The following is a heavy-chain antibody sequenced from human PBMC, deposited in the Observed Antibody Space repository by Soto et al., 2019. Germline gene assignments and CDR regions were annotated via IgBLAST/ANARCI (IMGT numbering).Heavy chain of an antibody. CDR1: GLPFGPFG. J-gene: IGHJ4*02. Sequence: QVQLVESGGGWARLGGSLSLSCAPPGLPFGPFGMPWARQAPGKGLEWVAVTTSDGARINYADSVKGRFTISRDNSRTTLYLQMNSLRIDDTAVYYCARKNPGREWELPDYWGQGTLVTVSS. CDR3: ARKNPGREWELPDY. V-gene: IGHV3-30*03. D-gene: IGHD1-26*01. CDR2: TTSDGARI.